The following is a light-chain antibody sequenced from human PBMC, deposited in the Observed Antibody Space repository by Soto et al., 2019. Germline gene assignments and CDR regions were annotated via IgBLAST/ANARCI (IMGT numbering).Light chain of an antibody. Sequence: DIQMTQSPSTLSGSVGDRDTITCRARQTISSWLAWYQQKPGKAPKLLIYKASTLKSGVPSRFSGSGSGTEFTLTISSLQPDDFATYYRQHYNSYSQSFGQGPKVELK. CDR1: QTISSW. CDR3: QHYNSYSQS. V-gene: IGKV1-5*03. CDR2: KAS. J-gene: IGKJ1*01.